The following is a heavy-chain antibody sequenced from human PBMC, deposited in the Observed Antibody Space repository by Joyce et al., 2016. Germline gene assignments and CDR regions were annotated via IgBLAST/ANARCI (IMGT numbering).Heavy chain of an antibody. D-gene: IGHD5-18*01. CDR1: GFTLSDYR. Sequence: EVQLVKSGGGLVKPGGSLRLSCSASGFTLSDYRMTWLHQAPGKGLEWVSYISRSSSYIYYADSLKGRLTISRDNAQNSLHLQMNSLRVEDTAVYYCARAVGSNGYADFWGQGTLVMVSS. CDR3: ARAVGSNGYADF. CDR2: ISRSSSYI. V-gene: IGHV3-21*01. J-gene: IGHJ4*02.